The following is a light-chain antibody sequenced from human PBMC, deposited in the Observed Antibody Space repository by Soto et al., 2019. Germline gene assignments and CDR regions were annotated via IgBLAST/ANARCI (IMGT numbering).Light chain of an antibody. J-gene: IGKJ3*01. Sequence: EIVLTQSPATLSLSPGERATLSCRASQSVSSYLAWYQQKPGQAPRLLIYDASNRATGIPARFSGSGSGTAFTLTISSLEPEDFAVYYCQKRSNSITFGPGTKVDIK. V-gene: IGKV3-11*01. CDR2: DAS. CDR3: QKRSNSIT. CDR1: QSVSSY.